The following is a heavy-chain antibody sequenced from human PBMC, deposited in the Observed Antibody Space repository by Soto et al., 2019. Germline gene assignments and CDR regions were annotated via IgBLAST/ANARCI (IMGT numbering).Heavy chain of an antibody. V-gene: IGHV3-74*01. D-gene: IGHD2-2*01. Sequence: EVQLVESGGGLVQPGGSLRLSCAASGFTFSSYWMHWVRQAPGKGLVWVSRINSDGSSTSYADAVKGRFTISRANAKNTLYLQMNSLRAEDTAVYYCARRDIVVVPAAIFRYYYMDVWGKGTTVTVSS. CDR3: ARRDIVVVPAAIFRYYYMDV. J-gene: IGHJ6*03. CDR1: GFTFSSYW. CDR2: INSDGSST.